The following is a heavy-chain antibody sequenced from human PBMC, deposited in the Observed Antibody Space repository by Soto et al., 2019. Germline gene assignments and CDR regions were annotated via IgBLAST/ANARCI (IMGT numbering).Heavy chain of an antibody. J-gene: IGHJ4*02. Sequence: QVQLQESGPGLVKPSQTLSLTCTVSGGSISSGDYYWSWIRQHPGKGLEWIGYIYYSGSTYYNPSLKSRVTISVDTSRNQFSLKVSSVTAADTAVYYCARVVPAATEYDYWGQGTLVTVSS. D-gene: IGHD2-2*01. CDR2: IYYSGST. CDR3: ARVVPAATEYDY. CDR1: GGSISSGDYY. V-gene: IGHV4-31*03.